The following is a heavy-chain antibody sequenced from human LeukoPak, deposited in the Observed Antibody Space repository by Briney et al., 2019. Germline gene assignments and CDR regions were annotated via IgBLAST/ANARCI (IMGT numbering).Heavy chain of an antibody. CDR1: GFTFSSYS. Sequence: PGGSLRLSCAASGFTFSSYSMNWVRQAPGKGLEWVSSISSSSSYIYYADSVKGRFTISRDNAKNSLYLQMNSLRAEDMAVYYCARAFGYCSGGSCYSDYWGQGTLVTVSS. CDR3: ARAFGYCSGGSCYSDY. D-gene: IGHD2-15*01. J-gene: IGHJ4*02. CDR2: ISSSSSYI. V-gene: IGHV3-21*01.